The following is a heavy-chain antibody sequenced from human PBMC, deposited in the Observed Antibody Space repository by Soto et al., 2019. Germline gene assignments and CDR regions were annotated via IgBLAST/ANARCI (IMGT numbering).Heavy chain of an antibody. Sequence: GESLKSSCTGCGYSFTSYCISWVRQMPGKGLEWMGRIDPSDSYTNYSPSFQGHVTISADKSISTAYLQWSSLKAPDTAMYYCARLSSFFLYYYGMDVWGQGTTVTVSS. J-gene: IGHJ6*02. D-gene: IGHD2-2*01. CDR3: ARLSSFFLYYYGMDV. CDR1: GYSFTSYC. V-gene: IGHV5-10-1*01. CDR2: IDPSDSYT.